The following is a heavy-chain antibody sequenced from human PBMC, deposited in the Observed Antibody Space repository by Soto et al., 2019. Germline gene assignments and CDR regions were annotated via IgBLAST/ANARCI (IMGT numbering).Heavy chain of an antibody. CDR1: GGSISSYY. CDR3: ARHDGSSGYSMDV. CDR2: IYYSGST. V-gene: IGHV4-59*08. D-gene: IGHD6-13*01. Sequence: SETLSLTCTFSGGSISSYYWSLIRQPPGKGLEWIGYIYYSGSTNYNPSLKSRVTISVDTSKNQFSLKLSSVTAADTAVYYCARHDGSSGYSMDVWGQGTTVTVSS. J-gene: IGHJ6*02.